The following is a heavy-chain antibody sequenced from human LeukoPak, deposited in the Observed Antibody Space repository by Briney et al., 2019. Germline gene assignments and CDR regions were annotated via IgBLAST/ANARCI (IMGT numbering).Heavy chain of an antibody. V-gene: IGHV4-34*01. J-gene: IGHJ4*02. D-gene: IGHD5-18*01. Sequence: SETLPLTCAVYGGSFSGYYWSWIRQPPGKGLEWIGEINHSGSTNYNPSLKSRVTISVDTSKNQFSLKLSSVTAADTAVYYCARRGRGYSYGTDYWGQGTLVTVSS. CDR3: ARRGRGYSYGTDY. CDR1: GGSFSGYY. CDR2: INHSGST.